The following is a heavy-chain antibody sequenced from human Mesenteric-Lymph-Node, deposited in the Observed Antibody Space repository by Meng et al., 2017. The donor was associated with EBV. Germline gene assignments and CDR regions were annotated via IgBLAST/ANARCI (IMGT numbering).Heavy chain of an antibody. CDR1: VRSLSGSS. Sequence: VQRQEGGAGVLKPSWTLSLTCGVYVRSLSGSSWNWIRQPPGKGLEWIGDIKHGGSTSYNPSLKSRVTISVDTSKNEFSLKMTSVTAADTAVYYCARDRHFDPWGQGTLVTVSS. V-gene: IGHV4-34*01. CDR2: IKHGGST. J-gene: IGHJ5*02. CDR3: ARDRHFDP.